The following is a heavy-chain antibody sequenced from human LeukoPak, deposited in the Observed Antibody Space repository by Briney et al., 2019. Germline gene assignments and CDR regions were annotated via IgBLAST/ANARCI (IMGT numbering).Heavy chain of an antibody. CDR1: GGSFSGYY. Sequence: SETLSLTCAVYGGSFSGYYWSWIRQPPGKGLEWIGEINHSGSTNYNPSLKSRVTISVDTSKNQFSLKLSSVTAADTAVYYCARGSDYYYYGMDVWGQGTTVTVSS. V-gene: IGHV4-34*01. CDR2: INHSGST. J-gene: IGHJ6*02. CDR3: ARGSDYYYYGMDV.